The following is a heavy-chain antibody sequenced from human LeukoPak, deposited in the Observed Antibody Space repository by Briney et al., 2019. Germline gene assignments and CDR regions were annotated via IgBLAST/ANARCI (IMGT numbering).Heavy chain of an antibody. CDR2: ISAYNGNT. D-gene: IGHD1-26*01. CDR1: GYTFTSYG. J-gene: IGHJ3*02. V-gene: IGHV1-18*01. CDR3: ARDREWELHEAFDI. Sequence: GASVKVSCKASGYTFTSYGISWVRQAPGQGLEWMGWISAYNGNTNYAQKLQGRVTMTTDTSTSTAYMELRSLRSDDTAVYYCARDREWELHEAFDIWGQGTMVTVSS.